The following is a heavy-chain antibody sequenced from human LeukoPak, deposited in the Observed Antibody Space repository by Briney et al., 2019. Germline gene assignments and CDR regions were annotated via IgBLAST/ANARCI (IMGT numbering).Heavy chain of an antibody. D-gene: IGHD5-12*01. CDR3: ASFSGYGTSYYYYYMDV. J-gene: IGHJ6*03. CDR1: GYTFTKYG. V-gene: IGHV1-69*13. CDR2: VIPIFGTA. Sequence: SVKVSCKASGYTFTKYGMNWVRQAPGQGLEWMGGVIPIFGTANYAQKFQGRVTITADESTSTAYMELSSLRSEDTAVYYCASFSGYGTSYYYYYMDVWGKGTTVTVSS.